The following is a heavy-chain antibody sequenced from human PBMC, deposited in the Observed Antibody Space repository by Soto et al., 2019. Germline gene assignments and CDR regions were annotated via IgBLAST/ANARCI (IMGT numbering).Heavy chain of an antibody. Sequence: TLSLTCTVSGGSISSGEYYWSWIRQPPGKGLEWIGYIYYSGSTYYNPSLKSRVAISVDTSKIQFSLKLSSGTAADTAVDSCAMGKTVAGAGPLDYWGQGARVTASS. D-gene: IGHD1-26*01. J-gene: IGHJ4*02. CDR1: GGSISSGEYY. CDR3: AMGKTVAGAGPLDY. V-gene: IGHV4-30-4*01. CDR2: IYYSGST.